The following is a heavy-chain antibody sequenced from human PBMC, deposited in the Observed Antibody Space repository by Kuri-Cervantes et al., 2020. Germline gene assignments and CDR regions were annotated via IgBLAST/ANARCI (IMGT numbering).Heavy chain of an antibody. CDR1: GFTFSNYA. Sequence: LALTCAASGFTFSNYAMSWVRQAPGKGLEWVSAISGSGGSTYYVDSVKGRFTISRDNAKNSLYLQMNSLRAEDTAVYYCARFGSGYYNWFDPWGQGTLVTVSS. V-gene: IGHV3-23*01. CDR3: ARFGSGYYNWFDP. CDR2: ISGSGGST. J-gene: IGHJ5*02. D-gene: IGHD3-22*01.